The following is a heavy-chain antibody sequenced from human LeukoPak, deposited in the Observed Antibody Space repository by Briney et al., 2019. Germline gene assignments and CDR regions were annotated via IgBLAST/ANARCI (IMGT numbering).Heavy chain of an antibody. V-gene: IGHV3-53*01. Sequence: GGSLRLSCAASGFTFSSYAMSWVRQAPGKGLEWVSVIYSGGSTYYADSVKGRFTISRDNSKNTLYLQMNSLRAEDTAVYYCASHSSSWYGFDHWGQGTLVTVSS. CDR1: GFTFSSYA. D-gene: IGHD6-13*01. CDR2: IYSGGST. J-gene: IGHJ4*02. CDR3: ASHSSSWYGFDH.